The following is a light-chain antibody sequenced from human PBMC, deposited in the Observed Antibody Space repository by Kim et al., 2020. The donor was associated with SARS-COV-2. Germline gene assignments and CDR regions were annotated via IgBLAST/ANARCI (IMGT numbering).Light chain of an antibody. CDR1: SLRSQF. V-gene: IGLV3-19*01. CDR3: NSRDSSGYHVI. J-gene: IGLJ2*01. CDR2: GRN. Sequence: SSELTQDPAVSVALGQTVTMTCQGDSLRSQFANWYQQSPGQSPVLVLHGRNSRPSGIPDRFSGSRSGDTASLTITGAQAEDEADYYCNSRDSSGYHVIFGGGTQLTVL.